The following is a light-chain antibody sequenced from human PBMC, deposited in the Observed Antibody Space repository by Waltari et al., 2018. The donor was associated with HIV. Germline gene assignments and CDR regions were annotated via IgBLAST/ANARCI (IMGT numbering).Light chain of an antibody. Sequence: QSALTQPRSVSGSPGQLVTISCTGSGDDIGAYNSVSWYQHHPGKAPKLMIYDVAQRPSGVPDRFSGCSSGHAASPTFSARQPEDEADYSCCSYAGSFTWVFGGGTRLTVL. J-gene: IGLJ3*02. V-gene: IGLV2-11*01. CDR1: GDDIGAYNS. CDR3: CSYAGSFTWV. CDR2: DVA.